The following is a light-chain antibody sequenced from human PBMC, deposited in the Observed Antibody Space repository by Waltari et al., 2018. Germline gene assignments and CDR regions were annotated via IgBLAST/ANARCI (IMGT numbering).Light chain of an antibody. J-gene: IGLJ3*02. CDR3: QSFDIRLSGGVV. Sequence: SVLTPPPSLTGAPGQRVPISCTGSSSSIGAGHDVHWYQVFPGTPPKLLIYGNNNRPAGVPDRFSGSKSDTSASLAIGGLQAEDEADYYCQSFDIRLSGGVVFGGGTKVTVL. V-gene: IGLV1-40*01. CDR2: GNN. CDR1: SSSIGAGHD.